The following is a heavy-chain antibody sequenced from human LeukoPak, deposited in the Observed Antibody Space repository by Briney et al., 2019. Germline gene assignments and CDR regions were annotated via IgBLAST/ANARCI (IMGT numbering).Heavy chain of an antibody. CDR2: ISGSGDTT. V-gene: IGHV3-23*01. D-gene: IGHD6-13*01. CDR1: GGTFSSYA. J-gene: IGHJ4*02. CDR3: AKDRVVATGIGEFDY. Sequence: SCKASGGTFSSYAMSWVRQAPGKGLEWVLAISGSGDTTYYADSVKGRFTISRDSSRNTLYLHMNSLRGEDTAVYYCAKDRVVATGIGEFDYWGQGTLVTVSS.